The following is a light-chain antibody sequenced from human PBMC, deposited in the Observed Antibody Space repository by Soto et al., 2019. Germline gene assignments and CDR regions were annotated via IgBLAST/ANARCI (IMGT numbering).Light chain of an antibody. J-gene: IGKJ1*01. CDR3: QHYNRYSEA. CDR1: QSVSGW. Sequence: DIQMTQSPSTLSASVGDTVTVTCRASQSVSGWLAWYQQKPGEAPKLLIYKASTLKSGVPSRFSGSGSGTEFTLTISSLQPDDFATYYCQHYNRYSEAFGQGTKVELK. V-gene: IGKV1-5*03. CDR2: KAS.